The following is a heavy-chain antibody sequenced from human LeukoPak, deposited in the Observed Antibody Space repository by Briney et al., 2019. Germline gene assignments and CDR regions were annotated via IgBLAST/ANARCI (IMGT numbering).Heavy chain of an antibody. CDR3: AKVANYYYGSETYYFFDH. J-gene: IGHJ4*02. Sequence: GGSLRLSCAASGFTFSSYEMNWVRQAPGKGLEWVSYISSSGSTIYYADSVKGRFTISRDNAKNSLYLQMNSLRVEDKAVYYCAKVANYYYGSETYYFFDHWGQGTPVTASS. D-gene: IGHD3-10*01. CDR1: GFTFSSYE. V-gene: IGHV3-48*03. CDR2: ISSSGSTI.